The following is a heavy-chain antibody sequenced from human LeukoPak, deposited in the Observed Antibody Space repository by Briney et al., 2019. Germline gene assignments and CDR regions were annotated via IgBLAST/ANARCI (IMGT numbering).Heavy chain of an antibody. CDR3: AREAYYYYMDV. J-gene: IGHJ6*03. CDR1: GFTLSSYW. Sequence: GGSLRLSCAASGFTLSSYWTSWVRQAPGTGLEWVANIKQDGREKYYVDSVKGRFTISRDNAKNSLYLQMNSLRAEDTAVYYCAREAYYYYMDVWGKGTTVTVSS. V-gene: IGHV3-7*01. CDR2: IKQDGREK.